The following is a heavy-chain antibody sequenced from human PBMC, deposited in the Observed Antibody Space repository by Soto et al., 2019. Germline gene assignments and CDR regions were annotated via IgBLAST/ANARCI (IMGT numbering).Heavy chain of an antibody. J-gene: IGHJ6*02. CDR2: IYYSGST. V-gene: IGHV4-39*01. CDR3: ARHPRDGFGELFIPYYYYGMDV. D-gene: IGHD3-10*01. Sequence: KPSETLSLTCTVSGGSISSSSYYWGWIRQPPGKGLEWIGSIYYSGSTYYNPSLKSRVTISVDTSKNQFSLKLSSVTAADTAVYYCARHPRDGFGELFIPYYYYGMDVWGQGTTVTVSS. CDR1: GGSISSSSYY.